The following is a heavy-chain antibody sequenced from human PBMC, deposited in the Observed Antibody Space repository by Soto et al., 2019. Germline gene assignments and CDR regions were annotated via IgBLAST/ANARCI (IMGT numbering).Heavy chain of an antibody. CDR2: ISAYKGNT. J-gene: IGHJ3*02. V-gene: IGHV1-18*01. D-gene: IGHD2-2*01. CDR3: ARPHPGTSCYAAFDI. Sequence: GPSVKVSCKASGYTFTRYGISWVRQAPGQGLEWMGWISAYKGNTNYAQKLQGRVTMTTDTSTSTAYMELRSLRSDDTAVYYCARPHPGTSCYAAFDIWGQGTMVTVSS. CDR1: GYTFTRYG.